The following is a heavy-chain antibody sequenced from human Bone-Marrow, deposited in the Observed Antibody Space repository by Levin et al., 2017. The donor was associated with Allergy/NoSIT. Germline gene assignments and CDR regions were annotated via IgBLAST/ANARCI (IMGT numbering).Heavy chain of an antibody. V-gene: IGHV3-21*01. D-gene: IGHD3-10*01. CDR2: ISSSSSYI. J-gene: IGHJ4*02. CDR1: GFTFSSYS. CDR3: ARVRGGYYGEADY. Sequence: GGSLRLSCAASGFTFSSYSMNWVRQAPGKGLEWVSSISSSSSYIYYADSVKGRFTISRDNAKNSLYLQMNSLRAEDTAVYYCARVRGGYYGEADYWGQGTLVTVSS.